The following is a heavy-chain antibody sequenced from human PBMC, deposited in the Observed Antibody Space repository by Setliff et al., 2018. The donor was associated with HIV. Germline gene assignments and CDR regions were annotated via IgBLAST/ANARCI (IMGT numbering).Heavy chain of an antibody. J-gene: IGHJ5*02. CDR3: ARDRRYYDSSGYWYNWFDP. Sequence: SETLSLTCTVSGGSISSGSYYWSWIRQPAGKGLEWIGHISTNGSTNYNPSPKSRVTISVDTSKNQFSLKLSSVTAADTAVYYCARDRRYYDSSGYWYNWFDPWGQGTLVTAPQ. CDR1: GGSISSGSYY. D-gene: IGHD3-22*01. V-gene: IGHV4-61*09. CDR2: ISTNGST.